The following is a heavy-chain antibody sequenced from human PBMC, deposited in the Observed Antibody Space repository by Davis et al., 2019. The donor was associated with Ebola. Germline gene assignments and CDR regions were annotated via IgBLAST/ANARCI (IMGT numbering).Heavy chain of an antibody. CDR2: IDPDSGDT. J-gene: IGHJ4*02. V-gene: IGHV1-2*02. CDR3: ARDPGYSGYASGDF. D-gene: IGHD5-12*01. Sequence: ASVKVSCKAFGYTFTGFYMHWVRQAPGQGLEWIGWIDPDSGDTNYGHRFQGRVNLTRDTSISTAYMDLSRLTSDDTAVYYCARDPGYSGYASGDFWGQGTLVTVSS. CDR1: GYTFTGFY.